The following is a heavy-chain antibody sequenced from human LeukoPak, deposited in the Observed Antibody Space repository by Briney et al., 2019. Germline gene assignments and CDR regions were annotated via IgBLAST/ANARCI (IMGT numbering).Heavy chain of an antibody. J-gene: IGHJ4*02. CDR3: ARPRIPRYGGPFDY. Sequence: TSETLSLTCAVYGGSFSGYYWSWIRQPPGKGLEWIGEINHSGSTNYNPSLKSRVTISVDTSKNQFSLKLSSVTAADTAVYYCARPRIPRYGGPFDYWGQGTLVTVSS. V-gene: IGHV4-34*01. CDR1: GGSFSGYY. CDR2: INHSGST. D-gene: IGHD4-17*01.